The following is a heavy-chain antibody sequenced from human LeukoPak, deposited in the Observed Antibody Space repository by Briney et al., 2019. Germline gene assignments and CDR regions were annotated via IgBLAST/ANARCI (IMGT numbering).Heavy chain of an antibody. CDR2: ISYDGSNK. V-gene: IGHV3-30-3*01. CDR1: GFTFSSYW. D-gene: IGHD3-22*01. J-gene: IGHJ4*02. CDR3: ARVLYYDSSGYFDY. Sequence: PGGSLRLSCTASGFTFSSYWMHWVRQAPGKGLEWVAVISYDGSNKYYADSVKGRFTISRDNSKNTLYLQMNSLRAEDTAVYYCARVLYYDSSGYFDYWGQGTLVTVSS.